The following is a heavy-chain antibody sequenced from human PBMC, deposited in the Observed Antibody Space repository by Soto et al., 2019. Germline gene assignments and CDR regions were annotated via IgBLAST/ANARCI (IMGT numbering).Heavy chain of an antibody. V-gene: IGHV1-69*06. D-gene: IGHD2-15*01. CDR1: GGTFSSYA. CDR2: IIPIFGTA. J-gene: IGHJ6*02. Sequence: ASVKVSCKASGGTFSSYAISWVRQAPGQGLEWMGGIIPIFGTANYAQKFQGRVTITADKSTSTAYVELSSLRSEDTAVYYCARDTRDIVVVVAGVYYYYGMDVWGQGTTVTVSS. CDR3: ARDTRDIVVVVAGVYYYYGMDV.